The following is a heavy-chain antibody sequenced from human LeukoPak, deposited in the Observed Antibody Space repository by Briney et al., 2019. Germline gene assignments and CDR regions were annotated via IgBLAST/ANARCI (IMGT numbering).Heavy chain of an antibody. J-gene: IGHJ4*02. Sequence: GGSLRLSCATSGFTFSTFWMHWVRQAPGKGLVWVSRINHDGSSTNYADSVKGRFTISRDNTKNTLHLQMNSLRAEDTAVYYCVRDWGYDSSGYWQKYFDSWGQGTLVTVSS. D-gene: IGHD3-22*01. V-gene: IGHV3-74*01. CDR1: GFTFSTFW. CDR3: VRDWGYDSSGYWQKYFDS. CDR2: INHDGSST.